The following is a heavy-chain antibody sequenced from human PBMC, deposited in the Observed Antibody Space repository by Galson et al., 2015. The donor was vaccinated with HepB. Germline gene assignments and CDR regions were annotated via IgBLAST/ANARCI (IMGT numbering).Heavy chain of an antibody. CDR1: GYTFTGYY. CDR2: INPNSGGT. Sequence: SVKVSCKASGYTFTGYYMHWVRQAPGQGLEWMGWINPNSGGTNYAQKFQGRVTMTRDTSISTAYMELSRLRSDDTAVYYCARDQLLLYQFDPWGQGTLVTVSS. V-gene: IGHV1-2*02. CDR3: ARDQLLLYQFDP. D-gene: IGHD2-8*01. J-gene: IGHJ5*02.